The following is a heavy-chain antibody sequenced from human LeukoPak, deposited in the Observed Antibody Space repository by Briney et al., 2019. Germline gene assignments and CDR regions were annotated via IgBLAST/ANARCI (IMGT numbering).Heavy chain of an antibody. D-gene: IGHD2-2*01. J-gene: IGHJ4*02. CDR2: IYSGGST. CDR1: GFTVSSNY. Sequence: GGSLRLSCAAPGFTVSSNYMSWVRKPPGKGLDWVSVIYSGGSTYYADSVKGRFTISRDNSKNTLYLQMNSLRAEDTAVYFCARSGYSSTWYLQNFELDYWGQGTLVTVSS. CDR3: ARSGYSSTWYLQNFELDY. V-gene: IGHV3-66*01.